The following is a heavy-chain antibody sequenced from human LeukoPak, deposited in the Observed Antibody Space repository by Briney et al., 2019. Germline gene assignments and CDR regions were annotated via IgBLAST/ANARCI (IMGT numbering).Heavy chain of an antibody. J-gene: IGHJ4*02. CDR1: GFVVSDYG. D-gene: IGHD5-12*01. CDR3: AKESDSGYHSEGPKN. V-gene: IGHV3-30*02. Sequence: GGSLRPSCAASGFVVSDYGMHWVRRAPGRGLEWVAFVRNDGSNEYYVGSVKGRFTISRDKSKNTVYLQMNSLRVEDTAVYSCAKESDSGYHSEGPKNWGLGTLVTVSS. CDR2: VRNDGSNE.